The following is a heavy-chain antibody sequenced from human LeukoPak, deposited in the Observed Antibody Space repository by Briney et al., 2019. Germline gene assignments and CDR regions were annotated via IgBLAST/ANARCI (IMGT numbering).Heavy chain of an antibody. V-gene: IGHV3-7*01. CDR2: IEQDGSAK. CDR1: GFTSSSYW. J-gene: IGHJ4*02. CDR3: ARVHRWSPYYYDSSGAFDY. Sequence: LGGSLRLSCTASGFTSSSYWMSWVRQAPGKGLEWVANIEQDGSAKFYVDSVKGRFTISRDNTKNSLYLQMNSLRAEDTAVYYCARVHRWSPYYYDSSGAFDYWGQGTLVTVSS. D-gene: IGHD3-22*01.